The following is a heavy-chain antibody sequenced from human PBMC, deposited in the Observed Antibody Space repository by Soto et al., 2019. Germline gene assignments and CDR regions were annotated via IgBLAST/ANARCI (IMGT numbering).Heavy chain of an antibody. CDR1: GGSFSGYY. V-gene: IGHV4-34*01. Sequence: SETLSLTCAVYGGSFSGYYWSWIRQPPGKGLEWIGQINHSGSTNYNPSLKSRVTISVDTSKNQFSLKLSSVAAADTAVYYCARTSRFDSWGQGTLVTVSS. CDR2: INHSGST. D-gene: IGHD6-6*01. CDR3: ARTSRFDS. J-gene: IGHJ4*02.